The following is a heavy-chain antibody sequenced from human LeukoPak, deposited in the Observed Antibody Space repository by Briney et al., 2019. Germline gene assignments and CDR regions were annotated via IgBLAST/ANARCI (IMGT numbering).Heavy chain of an antibody. CDR1: GFTFSDYT. CDR3: ARVSISGGGVGY. J-gene: IGHJ4*02. Sequence: GGSLRLSCAASGFTFSDYTMTWVRQAPGKGLEWVSCINTSSSYIYYADSLQGRFTVSRDNIENSLFLQMNSLIAEDTAVYYCARVSISGGGVGYWGQGTLVTVPS. D-gene: IGHD3-16*01. CDR2: INTSSSYI. V-gene: IGHV3-21*01.